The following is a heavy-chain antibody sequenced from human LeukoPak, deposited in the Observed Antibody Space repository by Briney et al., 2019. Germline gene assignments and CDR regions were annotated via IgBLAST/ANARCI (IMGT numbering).Heavy chain of an antibody. CDR2: ISYDGSNK. CDR1: GFTFSSYA. D-gene: IGHD3-3*01. CDR3: ARDFGYDFWSGFDY. V-gene: IGHV3-30*04. Sequence: GGSLRLSCAASGFTFSSYAMHWVRQVPGKGLEWVAVISYDGSNKYYADSVKGRFTISRDNSKNTLYLQMNSLRAEDTAVYYCARDFGYDFWSGFDYWGQGTLVTVSS. J-gene: IGHJ4*02.